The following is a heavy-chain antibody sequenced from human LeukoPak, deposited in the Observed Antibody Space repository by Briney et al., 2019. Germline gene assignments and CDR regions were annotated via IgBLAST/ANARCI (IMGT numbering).Heavy chain of an antibody. Sequence: GGSLRLSCAASGFTVSSNYMSWVRQAPGKRLEWVSVIYSGGSTYYADSVKGRFTISRDNSKNTLYLQMNSLRAEDTAVYYCARDLGRRPGMDVWGQGTTVTVSS. CDR2: IYSGGST. J-gene: IGHJ6*02. CDR3: ARDLGRRPGMDV. CDR1: GFTVSSNY. V-gene: IGHV3-53*01. D-gene: IGHD3-16*01.